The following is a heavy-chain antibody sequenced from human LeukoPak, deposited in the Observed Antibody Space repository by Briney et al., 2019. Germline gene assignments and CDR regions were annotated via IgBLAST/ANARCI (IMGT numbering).Heavy chain of an antibody. D-gene: IGHD3-22*01. CDR1: GGSISSYY. CDR2: IYYSGIT. V-gene: IGHV4-59*01. CDR3: ARVRALSYCDSSGDLYYFQY. Sequence: PSETLSLTCTVSGGSISSYYWSWLRQPPGKGLEWIGFIYYSGITDYNPSLKSRVTISVDTSKNQFSLKLSSVTAADTAVYYCARVRALSYCDSSGDLYYFQYWGQGTLVTVSS. J-gene: IGHJ4*02.